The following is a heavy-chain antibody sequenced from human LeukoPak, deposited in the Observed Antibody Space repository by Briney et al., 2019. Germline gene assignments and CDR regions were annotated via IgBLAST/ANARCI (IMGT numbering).Heavy chain of an antibody. D-gene: IGHD6-13*01. Sequence: GGSLRHSCAASGFTFSSYGMHWVRQAPGKGLEWVAFIRYDGSNKYYADSVKGRFTISRDNSKNTLYLQMNSLRAEDTAVYYCARGGSSWRYYFDYWGQGTLVTVSS. V-gene: IGHV3-30*02. CDR2: IRYDGSNK. CDR1: GFTFSSYG. CDR3: ARGGSSWRYYFDY. J-gene: IGHJ4*02.